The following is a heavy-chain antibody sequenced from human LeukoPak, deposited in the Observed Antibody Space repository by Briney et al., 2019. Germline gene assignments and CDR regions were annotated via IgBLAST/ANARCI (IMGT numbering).Heavy chain of an antibody. D-gene: IGHD3-3*01. CDR3: AGLYNDARGTFDP. CDR2: INHSGST. J-gene: IGHJ5*02. Sequence: SETLSLTCAVYGGSFSGYYWSWIRQPPGKGLEGIGEINHSGSTNFNPSLKSRVTISVDTTKNKFSLKLSSVTAADTAAYYCAGLYNDARGTFDPWGQGTLVTVSS. CDR1: GGSFSGYY. V-gene: IGHV4-34*01.